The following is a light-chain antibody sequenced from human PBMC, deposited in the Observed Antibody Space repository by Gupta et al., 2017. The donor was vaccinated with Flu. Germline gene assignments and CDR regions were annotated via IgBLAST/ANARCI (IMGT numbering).Light chain of an antibody. CDR2: DAS. CDR3: LQRTSWPRFA. CDR1: QNCAES. Sequence: ERSTLSCRAGQNCAESLAWYPQKPGQAPRLLIYDASKRAAGIPDRFSASGSGTDFALTITKLEPADFAVYYCLQRTSWPRFAFGPGTKV. J-gene: IGKJ3*01. V-gene: IGKV3-11*01.